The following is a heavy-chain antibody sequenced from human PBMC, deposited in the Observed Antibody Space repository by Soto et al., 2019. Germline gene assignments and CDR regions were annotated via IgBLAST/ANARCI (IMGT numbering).Heavy chain of an antibody. CDR2: IWYDGSNK. V-gene: IGHV3-33*01. Sequence: AGGSLRLSCAASGFTFSSYGMHWVRQAPGKGLEWVAVIWYDGSNKYYAGSVKGRFTISRDNSKNTLYLQMNSLRAEDTAVYYCAREGTPSSGCPGGIDYWGQGTLVTVSS. J-gene: IGHJ4*02. CDR1: GFTFSSYG. D-gene: IGHD6-19*01. CDR3: AREGTPSSGCPGGIDY.